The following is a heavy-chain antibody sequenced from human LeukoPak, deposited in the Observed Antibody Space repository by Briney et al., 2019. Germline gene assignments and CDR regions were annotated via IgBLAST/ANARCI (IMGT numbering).Heavy chain of an antibody. CDR3: ARHGYVDTAMLRDAFDI. V-gene: IGHV4-59*08. CDR2: IYYSGST. J-gene: IGHJ3*02. Sequence: PSETLSLTCTVSGGSISSYYWSWIRQPPGKGLEWIGYIYYSGSTNYNPSLKSRVTISVDTSKNQFSLKLSSVTAADTAVYYCARHGYVDTAMLRDAFDIWGQGTMVTVRS. CDR1: GGSISSYY. D-gene: IGHD5-18*01.